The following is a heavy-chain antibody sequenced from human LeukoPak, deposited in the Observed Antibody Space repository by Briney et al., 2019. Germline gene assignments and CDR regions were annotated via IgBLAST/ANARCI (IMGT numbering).Heavy chain of an antibody. V-gene: IGHV3-23*01. J-gene: IGHJ3*02. CDR2: ISGSGGST. D-gene: IGHD3-3*01. CDR1: GFTFSSYA. CDR3: AKADLEWSLNAFDI. Sequence: PGGSLRLSCAASGFTFSSYAMSWVRQAPGKGLEWVSTISGSGGSTYYADSMKGRFTISRDNSKNTLYLQMNSLRAEDTAVYYCAKADLEWSLNAFDIWGQGTMVTVSS.